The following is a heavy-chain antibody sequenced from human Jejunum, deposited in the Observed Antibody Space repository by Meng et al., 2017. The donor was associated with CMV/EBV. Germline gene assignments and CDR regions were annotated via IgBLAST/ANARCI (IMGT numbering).Heavy chain of an antibody. CDR2: ISNDGSKT. CDR3: ARELASWCYFDS. Sequence: VELVVVGGGVVPPARSLELSCEGSGFIFSYYAMHWVRQAPGKGLEWVAVISNDGSKTYFADSVKDRFTISRDNSKETLFLQMNSLRPEDTAVYYCARELASWCYFDSWGQGTLVTVSS. D-gene: IGHD2-8*01. J-gene: IGHJ4*02. CDR1: GFIFSYYA. V-gene: IGHV3-30-3*01.